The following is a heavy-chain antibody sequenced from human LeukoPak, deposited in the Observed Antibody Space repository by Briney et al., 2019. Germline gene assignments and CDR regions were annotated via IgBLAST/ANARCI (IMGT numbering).Heavy chain of an antibody. V-gene: IGHV3-30*02. CDR1: GFTVSSNY. CDR2: IRYDGSNE. Sequence: GGSLRLSCAASGFTVSSNYMSWVRQAPGKGLEWVAFIRYDGSNEYYADSVKGRFTISRDNSNNTLYLQMNSLRAEDTAVYYCAPSIATRLGGQGTLVTVSS. CDR3: APSIATRL. D-gene: IGHD6-6*01. J-gene: IGHJ4*02.